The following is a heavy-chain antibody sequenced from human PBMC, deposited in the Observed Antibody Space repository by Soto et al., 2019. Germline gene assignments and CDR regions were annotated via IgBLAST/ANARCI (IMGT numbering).Heavy chain of an antibody. Sequence: QVQLVESGGGVVQPGRSLRLSCAASGFTFSSYAMHWVRQAPGKGLEWVAVISYDGSYKYYADSVKGRFTISRDNSKNTLYLQMNRLRAEDTAVYYCARGGSGGAGDAFDIWGQGTMVTVSS. J-gene: IGHJ3*02. D-gene: IGHD3-16*01. CDR1: GFTFSSYA. V-gene: IGHV3-30-3*01. CDR3: ARGGSGGAGDAFDI. CDR2: ISYDGSYK.